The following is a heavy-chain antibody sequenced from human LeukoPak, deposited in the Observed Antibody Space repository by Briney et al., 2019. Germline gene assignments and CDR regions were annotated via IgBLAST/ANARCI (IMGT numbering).Heavy chain of an antibody. CDR1: GGTFSSYA. CDR2: IIPIFGTA. J-gene: IGHJ4*02. V-gene: IGHV1-69*01. CDR3: ARVPGGWYHFLTAPYYFDY. Sequence: GASVKVSCKASGGTFSSYAISGVRQAPGQGLEWVGGIIPIFGTANYAQKFQGRVTITADESTSTAYMELSSLRSEVTAVYYCARVPGGWYHFLTAPYYFDYWGQGTLVTVSS. D-gene: IGHD6-19*01.